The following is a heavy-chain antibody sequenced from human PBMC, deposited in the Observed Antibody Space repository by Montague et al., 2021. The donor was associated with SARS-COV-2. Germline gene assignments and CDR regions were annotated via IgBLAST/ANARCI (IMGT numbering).Heavy chain of an antibody. CDR3: ARDGFCYARSDPSDFDY. J-gene: IGHJ4*02. CDR2: IYYSGST. Sequence: SETLSLTCTVSVGSISSNNCYWSWIRQPPGKALEWIGSIYYSGSTXYNPSLKSRVTMSVDTSENQLSLKLSSVTAADTAVYYCARDGFCYARSDPSDFDYWGQGTLVTVSS. V-gene: IGHV4-39*07. D-gene: IGHD3-22*01. CDR1: VGSISSNNCY.